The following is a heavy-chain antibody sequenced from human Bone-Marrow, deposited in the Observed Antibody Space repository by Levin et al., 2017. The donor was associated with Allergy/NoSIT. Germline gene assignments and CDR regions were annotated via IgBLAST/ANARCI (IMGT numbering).Heavy chain of an antibody. CDR1: GFTLSTHS. CDR2: ISSRGSYI. CDR3: ASAVAALGSGAFDI. D-gene: IGHD3-10*01. V-gene: IGHV3-21*01. J-gene: IGHJ3*02. Sequence: GGSLRLSCAASGFTLSTHSVNWVRQAPGKGLEWVSSISSRGSYIFYSDSLKGRLTISRDNAKNSLYLQMNSLRVEDTAVYYCASAVAALGSGAFDIWGQGTMVTVSS.